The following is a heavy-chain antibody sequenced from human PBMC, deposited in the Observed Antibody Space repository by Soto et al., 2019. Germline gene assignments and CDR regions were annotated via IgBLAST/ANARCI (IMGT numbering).Heavy chain of an antibody. J-gene: IGHJ6*03. V-gene: IGHV3-33*01. Sequence: QVQLVESGGGVVQPGRSLRLSCAASGFTFSSYGMHWVRQAPGKGLEWVAVIWYDGSNKYYADSVKGRFTISRDNSKNTLYLQMNSLRAEDTAVYYCARDAGFGYGRHMDVWCKGTTVTVSS. D-gene: IGHD5-12*01. CDR3: ARDAGFGYGRHMDV. CDR2: IWYDGSNK. CDR1: GFTFSSYG.